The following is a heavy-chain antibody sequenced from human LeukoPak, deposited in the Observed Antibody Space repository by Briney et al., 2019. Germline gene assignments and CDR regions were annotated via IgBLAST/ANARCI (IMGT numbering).Heavy chain of an antibody. CDR1: GGSISSGGYS. V-gene: IGHV4-30-2*01. CDR3: ARRTYYYGSGSYYAFDY. J-gene: IGHJ4*02. D-gene: IGHD3-10*01. CDR2: IYHSGST. Sequence: SETLSLTCAVSGGSISSGGYSWSWIRQPPGKGLEWIGYIYHSGSTYYNPSLKSRVTISVDRSKNQFSLKLSSVTAADTAVYYCARRTYYYGSGSYYAFDYWGQGTLVTVSS.